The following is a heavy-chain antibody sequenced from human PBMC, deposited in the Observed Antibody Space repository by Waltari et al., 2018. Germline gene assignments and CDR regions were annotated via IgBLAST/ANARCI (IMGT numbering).Heavy chain of an antibody. CDR2: IDNGDGSGK. CDR1: GFIFSTYW. V-gene: IGHV3-74*01. Sequence: EVQLVESGGGLVQPGGSLRLSCEASGFIFSTYWMHWVRQGPGKGLMWVSRIDNGDGSGKSSADSVKGRFTISRDNAKNTLYLQMNSLRAEDTGVYYCARDHYYSQDVWGTGTTVTVSS. CDR3: ARDHYYSQDV. D-gene: IGHD3-22*01. J-gene: IGHJ6*04.